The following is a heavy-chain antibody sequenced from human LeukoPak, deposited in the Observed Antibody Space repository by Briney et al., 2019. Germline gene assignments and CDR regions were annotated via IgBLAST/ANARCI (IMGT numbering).Heavy chain of an antibody. CDR1: GGSFSGYY. D-gene: IGHD3-9*01. CDR3: ARGDSLLRYFDWLPPDY. Sequence: SETLSLTCAVYGGSFSGYYWSRIRQPPGKGLEWIGEINHSGSTNYNPSLKSRVTISVDTSKNQFSLKLSSVTAADTAVYYCARGDSLLRYFDWLPPDYWGQGTPVTVSS. V-gene: IGHV4-34*01. J-gene: IGHJ4*02. CDR2: INHSGST.